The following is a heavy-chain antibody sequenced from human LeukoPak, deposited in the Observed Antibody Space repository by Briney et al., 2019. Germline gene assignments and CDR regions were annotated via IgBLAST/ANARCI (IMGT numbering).Heavy chain of an antibody. D-gene: IGHD6-13*01. CDR3: ASSTPYTSSYLYYMDV. V-gene: IGHV3-21*01. Sequence: SMKGRFTISRDNAKNSLYLQMNSLRAEDTAVYYCASSTPYTSSYLYYMDVWGKGTTVTVSS. J-gene: IGHJ6*03.